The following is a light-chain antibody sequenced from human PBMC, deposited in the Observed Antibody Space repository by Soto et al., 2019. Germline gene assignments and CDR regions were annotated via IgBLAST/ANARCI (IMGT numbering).Light chain of an antibody. Sequence: VHMTHSPSTLSASVLYRVTITCLSSQSITTWLSFYQQKPGKAPKLLISDSSTLQPGVPSRFSGSGSGTEFTLTISSLQPDDFASFYCQQYSDYSPLTFGGGTKVDIK. J-gene: IGKJ4*01. V-gene: IGKV1-5*01. CDR3: QQYSDYSPLT. CDR1: QSITTW. CDR2: DSS.